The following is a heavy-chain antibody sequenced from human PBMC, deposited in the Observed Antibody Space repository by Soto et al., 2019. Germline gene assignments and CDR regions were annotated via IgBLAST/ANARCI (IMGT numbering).Heavy chain of an antibody. CDR1: GYTFTGYY. CDR2: INPNSGDT. J-gene: IGHJ6*02. D-gene: IGHD1-26*01. V-gene: IGHV1-2*02. Sequence: ASVKVSCKSSGYTFTGYYVHWVQQAPGQGLEWMGWINPNSGDTYLAQRFQGRVTMNRDTSIGTAYMELRGLTSDDTAEYYCAKGGAIVAAGTRVYLYNAMDVWGQGTTVTVSS. CDR3: AKGGAIVAAGTRVYLYNAMDV.